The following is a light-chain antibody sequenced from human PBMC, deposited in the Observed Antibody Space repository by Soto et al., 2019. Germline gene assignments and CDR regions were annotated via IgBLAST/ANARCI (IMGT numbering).Light chain of an antibody. CDR3: CSYTDSSNRAV. Sequence: QSALTQPASVSGSPGQSITISCTGTSSDVGSDNLVSWYQQYPGKAPKLMLYEGSKRPSGVSNRFSGSKSGNTASLTISGLQADDEADYYCCSYTDSSNRAVFGGGTKLTVL. J-gene: IGLJ2*01. V-gene: IGLV2-23*01. CDR2: EGS. CDR1: SSDVGSDNL.